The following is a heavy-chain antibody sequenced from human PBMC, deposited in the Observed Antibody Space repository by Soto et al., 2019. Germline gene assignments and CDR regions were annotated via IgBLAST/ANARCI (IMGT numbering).Heavy chain of an antibody. Sequence: ASVKVSCKASGYTFTGYYMHWVRQAPGQGLEWMGWINPNSGGTNYAQKFQGWVTMTTDTSTSTAYMELRSLRSDDTAVYYCAVAGRLHNGGLDYWGQGTLVTVSS. CDR1: GYTFTGYY. CDR2: INPNSGGT. D-gene: IGHD2-8*01. V-gene: IGHV1-2*04. CDR3: AVAGRLHNGGLDY. J-gene: IGHJ4*02.